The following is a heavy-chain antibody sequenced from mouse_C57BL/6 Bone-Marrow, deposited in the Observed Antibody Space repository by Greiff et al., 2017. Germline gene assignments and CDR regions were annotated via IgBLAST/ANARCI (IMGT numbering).Heavy chain of an antibody. V-gene: IGHV1-20*01. CDR2: INPYNGDT. CDR1: GYSFTGYF. CDR3: ARGYFDV. J-gene: IGHJ1*03. Sequence: VQLQQSGPELVKPGDSVKISCKASGYSFTGYFMNWVMQSHGKSLEWIGRINPYNGDTFYNQKFKGKATLTVDKSSSTAHMERRSLTSDDSAVYYCARGYFDVWGTGTTVTVSS.